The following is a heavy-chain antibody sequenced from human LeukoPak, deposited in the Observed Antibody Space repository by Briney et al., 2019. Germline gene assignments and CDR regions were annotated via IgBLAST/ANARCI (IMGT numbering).Heavy chain of an antibody. V-gene: IGHV4-59*01. J-gene: IGHJ4*02. CDR3: ARGIAAAGNFDY. D-gene: IGHD6-13*01. CDR1: GGSISSYY. CDR2: IYYSGST. Sequence: SETLSLTCTVSGGSISSYYWSWIRQPPGKGLEWIGYIYYSGSTNYNPSLKSRVTISVDTSKNQFSLKLSSVTAADTAVYYCARGIAAAGNFDYWGQGTLVAVSS.